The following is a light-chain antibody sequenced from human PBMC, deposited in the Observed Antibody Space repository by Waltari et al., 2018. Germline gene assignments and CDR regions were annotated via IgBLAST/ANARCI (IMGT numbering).Light chain of an antibody. CDR3: QQYYSSPYT. Sequence: DLVMTQSPDSLAVSLGERATINCKSSQSVLYSTNNKNYLGWYQQQPGQPPKPLIYWASTREPGVPDRFSGSGSGTDFTLTISSLQAEDVAVYYCQQYYSSPYTFGQGTKLEIK. V-gene: IGKV4-1*01. J-gene: IGKJ2*01. CDR2: WAS. CDR1: QSVLYSTNNKNY.